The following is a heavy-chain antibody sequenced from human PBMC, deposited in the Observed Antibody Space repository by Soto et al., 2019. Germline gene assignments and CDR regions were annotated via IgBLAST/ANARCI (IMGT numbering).Heavy chain of an antibody. CDR2: IYHTGNT. J-gene: IGHJ6*02. CDR1: GGSVNTGDNY. CDR3: AREPLDGMDV. Sequence: HVQLHQSGPRLVKPSQTLSLECSVIGGSVNTGDNYWSWVRQSPGRGLEWIGDIYHTGNTFYNPALENRVTMSVDASKNQFSLTLPSVTAADKAVYFGAREPLDGMDVWGQGTNVTVSS. V-gene: IGHV4-30-4*01.